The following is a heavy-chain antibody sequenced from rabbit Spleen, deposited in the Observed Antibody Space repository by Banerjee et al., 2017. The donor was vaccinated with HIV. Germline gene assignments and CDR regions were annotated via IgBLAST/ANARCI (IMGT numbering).Heavy chain of an antibody. V-gene: IGHV1S47*01. Sequence: QEHLVESGGGLVQPGGSLKLSCKASAFDFSSGGVSWVRQAPGKGLEWIGYIDPVFGTTYYANWVNGRFTISSHNGQNTLYLQLNSLTAADTATYFCARALNNFGYTGVTNSGLWGPGTLVTVS. CDR3: ARALNNFGYTGVTNSGL. CDR2: IDPVFGTT. J-gene: IGHJ4*01. D-gene: IGHD7-1*01. CDR1: AFDFSSGG.